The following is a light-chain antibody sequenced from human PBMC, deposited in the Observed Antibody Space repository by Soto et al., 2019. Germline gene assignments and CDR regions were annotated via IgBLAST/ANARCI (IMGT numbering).Light chain of an antibody. CDR2: KAS. V-gene: IGKV1-5*03. J-gene: IGKJ1*01. Sequence: DIQVTQSPSTLSASVGDRVTITCRASQSISTWLAWYQQKPGKAPKLLIYKASSLESGVPSRFSGTISGTEFTLTISSLQPDDFGTYYCKQYSSYWTFGQGTRVEIK. CDR1: QSISTW. CDR3: KQYSSYWT.